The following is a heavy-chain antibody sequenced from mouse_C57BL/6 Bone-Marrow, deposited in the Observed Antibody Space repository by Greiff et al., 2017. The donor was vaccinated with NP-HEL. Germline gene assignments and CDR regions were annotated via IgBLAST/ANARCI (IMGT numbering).Heavy chain of an antibody. CDR3: ARDGSFYYDYYYAMDY. J-gene: IGHJ4*01. CDR2: IDPSDSET. V-gene: IGHV1-52*01. CDR1: GYTFTSYW. D-gene: IGHD2-4*01. Sequence: QVQLQQPGAELVRPGSSVKLSCKASGYTFTSYWMHWVKQRPIQGLEWIGNIDPSDSETHYNQKFKDKATLTVDKSSSTAYMQLSSLTSEDSAVYYCARDGSFYYDYYYAMDYWGQGTSVTVSS.